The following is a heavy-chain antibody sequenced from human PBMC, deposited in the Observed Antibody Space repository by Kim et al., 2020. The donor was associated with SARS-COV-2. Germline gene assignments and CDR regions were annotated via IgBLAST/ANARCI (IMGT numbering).Heavy chain of an antibody. Sequence: SETLSLTCTVSGGSISSSSYYWGWIRQPPGKGLEWIGCIYYSGSTYYNPSLKSRVTISVDTSKNQFSLKLSTVTAADTAVYYCACEESIAVAAYYYYYGMDVWGQGTTVTVSS. V-gene: IGHV4-39*01. J-gene: IGHJ6*02. CDR1: GGSISSSSYY. CDR2: IYYSGST. CDR3: ACEESIAVAAYYYYYGMDV. D-gene: IGHD6-19*01.